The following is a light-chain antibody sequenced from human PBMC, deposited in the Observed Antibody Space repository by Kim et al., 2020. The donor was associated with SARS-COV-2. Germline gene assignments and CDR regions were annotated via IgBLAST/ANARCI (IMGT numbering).Light chain of an antibody. CDR2: GAS. CDR3: QQYGSSPPWT. Sequence: EIVLTQSPGTLSLSPGERATLSCRASQSVSSSYLAWYQQKPAQAPRLLIYGASSRATGIPDRFSGSGSGTDFTLTISSLEPEDFAVYYCQQYGSSPPWTFGQGTRVEIK. CDR1: QSVSSSY. J-gene: IGKJ1*01. V-gene: IGKV3-20*01.